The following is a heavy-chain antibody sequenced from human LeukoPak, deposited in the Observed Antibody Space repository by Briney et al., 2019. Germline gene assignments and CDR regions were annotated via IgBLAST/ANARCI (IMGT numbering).Heavy chain of an antibody. CDR3: VRHSRGYSNENRYFDL. CDR1: GYSFTTYW. D-gene: IGHD5-18*01. CDR2: IYPDDSDT. Sequence: GESLKISCKGSGYSFTTYWIGWVRQMPGRGLEWMGIIYPDDSDTTYSPPFQGQVTISADKSINTAYLQWSSLKASDTAIYYCVRHSRGYSNENRYFDLWGRGTVVTVSS. V-gene: IGHV5-51*01. J-gene: IGHJ2*01.